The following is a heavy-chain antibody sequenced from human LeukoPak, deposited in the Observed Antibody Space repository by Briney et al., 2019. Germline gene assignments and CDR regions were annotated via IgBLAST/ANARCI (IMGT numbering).Heavy chain of an antibody. V-gene: IGHV4-59*01. J-gene: IGHJ5*02. D-gene: IGHD3-3*01. Sequence: SETLSLTCTVSVGSISSYYWSWIRQPPGKGLEWIGYIYYSGSTNYNPSLKSRVTISVDTSKNQFPLNLNSVTAADTAVYYCARGVDYDFWSGTLFDPWGQGTLVSVSS. CDR2: IYYSGST. CDR3: ARGVDYDFWSGTLFDP. CDR1: VGSISSYY.